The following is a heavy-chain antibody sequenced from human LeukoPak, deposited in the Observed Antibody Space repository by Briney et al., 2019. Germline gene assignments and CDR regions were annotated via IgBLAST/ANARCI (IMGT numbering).Heavy chain of an antibody. CDR1: GYSFTSYG. Sequence: GASVKVSCKASGYSFTSYGFNWVRQAPGQGLEWMGWISAYNGNTNYAQKLQGRVTMTTDTSTSTAYMELRSLRSDDTAVYYCARDQYYDFWSALTPLYYYYYMDVWGKGTTVTVSS. D-gene: IGHD3-3*01. CDR2: ISAYNGNT. J-gene: IGHJ6*03. CDR3: ARDQYYDFWSALTPLYYYYYMDV. V-gene: IGHV1-18*01.